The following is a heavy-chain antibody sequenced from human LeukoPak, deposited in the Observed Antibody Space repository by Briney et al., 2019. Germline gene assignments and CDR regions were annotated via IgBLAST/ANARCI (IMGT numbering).Heavy chain of an antibody. D-gene: IGHD3-10*01. CDR2: INHSGST. Sequence: SETLSLTCAVYGGSFSGYYWSWLRQPPGKGLEWIGEINHSGSTNYNPSLKSRVTISVDTSKNQFSLKLSSVTAADTAVYYCARGPYYYGSGSYYVDWGQGTLVTVSS. J-gene: IGHJ4*02. V-gene: IGHV4-34*01. CDR3: ARGPYYYGSGSYYVD. CDR1: GGSFSGYY.